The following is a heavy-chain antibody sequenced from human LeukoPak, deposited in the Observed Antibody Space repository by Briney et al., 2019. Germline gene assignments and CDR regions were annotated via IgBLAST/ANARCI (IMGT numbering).Heavy chain of an antibody. D-gene: IGHD1-1*01. CDR1: GYSISSGYY. CDR3: AKKLENYYYYGMDV. J-gene: IGHJ6*02. Sequence: ETLSLTCAVSGYSISSGYYWGWIRQPPGKGLEWVSAISGSGGSTYYADSVKGRFTISRDNSKNTLYLQMNSLRAEDTAVYYCAKKLENYYYYGMDVWGQGTTVTVSS. CDR2: ISGSGGST. V-gene: IGHV3-23*01.